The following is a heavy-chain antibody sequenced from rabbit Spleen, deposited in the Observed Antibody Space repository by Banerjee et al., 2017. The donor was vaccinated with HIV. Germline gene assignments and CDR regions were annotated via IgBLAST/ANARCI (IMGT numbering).Heavy chain of an antibody. V-gene: IGHV1S40*01. Sequence: QSLEESGGDLVKPGASLTLTCTASGFSFSSSYFMCWVRQAPGKGLEWIACIYAGSSGNTYSATWAKGRFTISKTSSTTVTLQMTSLTAADTATYFCARDAGTSFSTYGMDLWGPGTLVTVS. J-gene: IGHJ6*01. CDR2: IYAGSSGNT. CDR1: GFSFSSSYF. D-gene: IGHD8-1*01. CDR3: ARDAGTSFSTYGMDL.